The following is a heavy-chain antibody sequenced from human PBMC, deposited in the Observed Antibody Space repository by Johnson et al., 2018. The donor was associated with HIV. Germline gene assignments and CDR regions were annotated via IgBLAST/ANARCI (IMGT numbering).Heavy chain of an antibody. J-gene: IGHJ3*02. CDR1: GFTFDDYG. CDR3: AARIAVADDDAFDI. Sequence: VQLVESGGGLVQPGGSLRLSCAASGFTFDDYGMSWVRQAPGKGLEWVSGINWNGGSTGYADSVKGRFTISRDNSKNTLYLQMNSLRAEDTAVYYCAARIAVADDDAFDIWGQGTMVTVSS. D-gene: IGHD6-19*01. V-gene: IGHV3-20*04. CDR2: INWNGGST.